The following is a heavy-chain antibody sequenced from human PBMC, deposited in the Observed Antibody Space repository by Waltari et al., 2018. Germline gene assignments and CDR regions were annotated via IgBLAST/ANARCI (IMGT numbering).Heavy chain of an antibody. V-gene: IGHV3-23*04. CDR3: AKLGLTTVTTYWYFDL. J-gene: IGHJ2*01. CDR1: GFTFSSYA. CDR2: ISGSGGST. D-gene: IGHD4-17*01. Sequence: EVQLVESGGGLVQPGGSLRLSCAASGFTFSSYAISWVRQAPGKGLEWVSAISGSGGSTYYADSVKGRFTISRDDSKNTLYLQMNSLRAEDTAVYYCAKLGLTTVTTYWYFDLWGRGTLVTVSS.